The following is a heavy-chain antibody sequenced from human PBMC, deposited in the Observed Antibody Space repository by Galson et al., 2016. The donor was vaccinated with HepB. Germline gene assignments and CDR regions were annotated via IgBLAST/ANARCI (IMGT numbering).Heavy chain of an antibody. V-gene: IGHV3-48*02. CDR2: ITSSSSLI. CDR1: GFTLNSYS. D-gene: IGHD3-10*01. J-gene: IGHJ4*02. Sequence: SLRLSCAVFGFTLNSYSMNWVRQAPGKGLEWISYITSSSSLIFYADSVKGRFTISRDNARNSLYLQMNILRDEDTAVYYCAGVVYGSGSYYRFYDYWGQGTLVTASS. CDR3: AGVVYGSGSYYRFYDY.